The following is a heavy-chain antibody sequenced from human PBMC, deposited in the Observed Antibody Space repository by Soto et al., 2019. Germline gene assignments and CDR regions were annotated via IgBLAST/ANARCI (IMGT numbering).Heavy chain of an antibody. CDR1: GGSISSGHYP. Sequence: PSETLSLTCAVSGGSISSGHYPWTWIRQPPGHGLEWIGYIYPGGKTYYISSLKSRVTIALDTSKSLVSLRLTSLTAANTAVYYCARVVGVALFPWGQGSLGTVFS. CDR3: ARVVGVALFP. CDR2: IYPGGKT. D-gene: IGHD2-21*01. J-gene: IGHJ4*02. V-gene: IGHV4-30-2*01.